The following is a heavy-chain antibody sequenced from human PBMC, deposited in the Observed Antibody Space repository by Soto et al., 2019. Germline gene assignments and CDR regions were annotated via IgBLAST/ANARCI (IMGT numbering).Heavy chain of an antibody. CDR3: AKGDSMIRGVYGMNV. Sequence: PGGTLRLSCAPCRFSFRYSSMTCVRQAPGKGLEWVSLISASDGRAYYADSVKGRFTISRDNSNNTLYLQMNSLRVEDTAVYYCAKGDSMIRGVYGMNVWGRGT. CDR2: ISASDGRA. J-gene: IGHJ6*02. V-gene: IGHV3-23*01. CDR1: RFSFRYSS. D-gene: IGHD3-16*01.